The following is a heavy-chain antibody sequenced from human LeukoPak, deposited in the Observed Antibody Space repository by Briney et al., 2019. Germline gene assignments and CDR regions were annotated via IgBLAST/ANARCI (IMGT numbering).Heavy chain of an antibody. Sequence: PSETLSLTCAVYGGSFSGYYWSWIRQPPGKGLEWIGEINHSGSTNYNPSLKSRVTISVDTSKNQFSLKLSSVTAADTAVYYCASASRLDPFDYWGQGTLVTVSS. CDR2: INHSGST. V-gene: IGHV4-34*01. J-gene: IGHJ4*02. CDR3: ASASRLDPFDY. CDR1: GGSFSGYY. D-gene: IGHD6-25*01.